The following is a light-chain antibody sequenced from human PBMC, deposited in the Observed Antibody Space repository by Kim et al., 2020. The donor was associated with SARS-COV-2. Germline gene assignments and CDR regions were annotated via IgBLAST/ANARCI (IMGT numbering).Light chain of an antibody. CDR3: QQYYSTPPT. V-gene: IGKV4-1*01. CDR2: WAS. CDR1: QSVLYSSNNKNY. J-gene: IGKJ2*01. Sequence: ATINYKSSQSVLYSSNNKNYLAWYQQKPGQPPKLLIYWASTRESGVPDRFSGSGSGTDFTLTISSLQAEDVAVYYCQQYYSTPPTFGQGTKLEI.